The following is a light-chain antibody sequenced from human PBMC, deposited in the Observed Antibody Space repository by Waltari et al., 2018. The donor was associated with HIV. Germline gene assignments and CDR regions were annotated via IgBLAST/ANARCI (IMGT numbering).Light chain of an antibody. V-gene: IGKV3-20*01. CDR1: QSIYGSY. CDR2: GAA. Sequence: EIVLTQSPGTLSLSPGERATLSCRASQSIYGSYLAWYQQKPGQPPRCLIYGAASRAAGTPDRFSGSGSGTEFTLTISRLEPEDFAVYYCQRYSTSPPYTFGQGTKLENK. J-gene: IGKJ2*01. CDR3: QRYSTSPPYT.